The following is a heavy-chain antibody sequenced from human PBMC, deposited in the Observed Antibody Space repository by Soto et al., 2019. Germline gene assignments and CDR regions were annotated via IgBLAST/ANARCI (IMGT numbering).Heavy chain of an antibody. V-gene: IGHV4-4*02. D-gene: IGHD4-17*01. CDR3: AREWRDYGDSGGMDV. CDR1: GGSISSSNW. J-gene: IGHJ6*02. CDR2: IYHSGST. Sequence: QVQLQESGPGLVKPSGTLSLTCAVSGGSISSSNWWSWVRQPPGKGLEWIGEIYHSGSTNYNPSLKSRVTISVDKSKNRFSLKLSSVTAAVTAVYYCAREWRDYGDSGGMDVWGQGTTVTVSS.